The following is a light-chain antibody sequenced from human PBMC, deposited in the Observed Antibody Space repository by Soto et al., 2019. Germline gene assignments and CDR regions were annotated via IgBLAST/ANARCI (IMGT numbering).Light chain of an antibody. J-gene: IGLJ1*01. Sequence: QSVLTQPPSASVTPGQGVTISCSGSSSNXGSXTVKWYQXLPGTAPKLLIYSNNQRPSGVPDRFSGSKSGTSASLAISGLQSEDEAEYYCAAWDDSLNGLYVFGTGTKVTVL. CDR2: SNN. V-gene: IGLV1-44*01. CDR1: SSNXGSXT. CDR3: AAWDDSLNGLYV.